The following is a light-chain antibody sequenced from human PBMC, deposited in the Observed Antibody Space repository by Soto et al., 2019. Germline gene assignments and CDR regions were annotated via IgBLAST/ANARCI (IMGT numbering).Light chain of an antibody. Sequence: QSALTQPASVSGSPGQSITISCTGTSSDVGGYNYVSWYQQHPGKDPKLMIYDVSNRPSGVSNRFSGSKSGNTASLTISGLQAEDEVDYYCSSYTSSSTYVVFGGGTQLTVL. CDR3: SSYTSSSTYVV. CDR1: SSDVGGYNY. V-gene: IGLV2-14*01. J-gene: IGLJ2*01. CDR2: DVS.